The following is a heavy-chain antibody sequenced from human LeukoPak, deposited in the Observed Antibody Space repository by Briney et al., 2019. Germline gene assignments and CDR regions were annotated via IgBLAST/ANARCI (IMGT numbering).Heavy chain of an antibody. D-gene: IGHD2-15*01. Sequence: GASVKVSCKASGYTFTGYYMHWVRQAPGQGLEWMGRIIPILGIANYAQKFQGRVTITADKSTSTAYMELSSLRSEDTAVYYCATTGYCSGGSCYPEYFQHWGQGTLVTVSS. CDR1: GYTFTGYY. V-gene: IGHV1-69*02. CDR3: ATTGYCSGGSCYPEYFQH. CDR2: IIPILGIA. J-gene: IGHJ1*01.